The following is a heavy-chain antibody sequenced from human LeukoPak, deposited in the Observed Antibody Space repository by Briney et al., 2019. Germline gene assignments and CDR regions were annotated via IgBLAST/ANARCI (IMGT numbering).Heavy chain of an antibody. D-gene: IGHD4-11*01. CDR3: ARGIATVTNNWFDP. CDR1: GGTFSSYA. V-gene: IGHV1-69*05. J-gene: IGHJ5*02. Sequence: SVKVSYKASGGTFSSYAISWVRQAPGQGLEWMGRIIPIFGTANYAQKFQGRVTITTDESTSTAYMELSSLRSEDTAVYYCARGIATVTNNWFDPWGQGTLVTVSS. CDR2: IIPIFGTA.